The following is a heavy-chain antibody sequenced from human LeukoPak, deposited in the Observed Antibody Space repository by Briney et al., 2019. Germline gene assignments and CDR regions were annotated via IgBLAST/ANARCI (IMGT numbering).Heavy chain of an antibody. D-gene: IGHD3-3*01. Sequence: SGTLSLTCAVYGGSFSGYYWSWIRQPPGKGLEWIGEINHSGSTNYNPSLKSRVTISVDTSKNQFSLKLSSVTAADTAVYYCARVRMYYDFWSGYYRGSSGWFDPWGQGTLVTVSS. V-gene: IGHV4-34*01. J-gene: IGHJ5*02. CDR2: INHSGST. CDR1: GGSFSGYY. CDR3: ARVRMYYDFWSGYYRGSSGWFDP.